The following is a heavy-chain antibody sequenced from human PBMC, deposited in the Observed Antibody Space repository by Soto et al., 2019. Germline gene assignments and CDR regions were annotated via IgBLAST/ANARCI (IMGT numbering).Heavy chain of an antibody. Sequence: GGSLRLSCAASGFTFSSYAIHWVRQAPGKGLEWVALISYDGSNKYYADSVKGRFTISRDNSKNTLYLQMNSLRAEDTAVYYCARGAPYCSSTSCLPDYWGQGTLVTVSS. CDR3: ARGAPYCSSTSCLPDY. J-gene: IGHJ4*02. CDR2: ISYDGSNK. V-gene: IGHV3-30-3*01. CDR1: GFTFSSYA. D-gene: IGHD2-2*01.